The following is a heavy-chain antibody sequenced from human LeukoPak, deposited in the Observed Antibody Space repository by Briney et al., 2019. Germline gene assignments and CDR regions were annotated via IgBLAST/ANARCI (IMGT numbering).Heavy chain of an antibody. J-gene: IGHJ4*02. V-gene: IGHV1-2*02. CDR3: ASEAFCAGGSCYLQRVAS. CDR1: GYTFTAYY. D-gene: IGHD2-15*01. CDR2: IDTNTGDT. Sequence: GAPVKVSCKASGYTFTAYYMHWVRQAPGQGLEWMGWIDTNTGDTKYAQKFQGRVTITRDTSTGTAYMELSSLISGDTAVYYCASEAFCAGGSCYLQRVASWGPGTLVTVSS.